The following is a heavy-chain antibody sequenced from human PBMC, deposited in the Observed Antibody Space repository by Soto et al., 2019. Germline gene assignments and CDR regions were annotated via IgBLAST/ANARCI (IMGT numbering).Heavy chain of an antibody. CDR2: ISHSGTI. CDR3: ARGGWYRDY. V-gene: IGHV4-61*05. CDR1: GGSISSSSYY. Sequence: SETLSLTCTVSGGSISSSSYYWGWIRQPPGKGLEWIGEISHSGTINYNPSLKSRVTISMDKSQNQFTLQLISVTAADTAIYYCARGGWYRDYWGQGTLVTVSS. J-gene: IGHJ4*02. D-gene: IGHD6-19*01.